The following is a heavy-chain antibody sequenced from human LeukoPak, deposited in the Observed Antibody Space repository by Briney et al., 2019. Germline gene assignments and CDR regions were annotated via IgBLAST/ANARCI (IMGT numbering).Heavy chain of an antibody. Sequence: SETLSLTCTVSGGSISSYYWSWIRQPPGKGLEWIGYIYYSGSTNYNPSLKSRVTISVDTSKNRFSLKLSSVTAADTAVYYCARTIDDSSGLDAFDIWGQGTMVTVSS. CDR2: IYYSGST. D-gene: IGHD3-22*01. J-gene: IGHJ3*02. V-gene: IGHV4-59*01. CDR1: GGSISSYY. CDR3: ARTIDDSSGLDAFDI.